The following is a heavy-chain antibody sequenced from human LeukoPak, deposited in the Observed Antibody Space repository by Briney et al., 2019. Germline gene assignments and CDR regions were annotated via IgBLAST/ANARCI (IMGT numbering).Heavy chain of an antibody. J-gene: IGHJ4*02. CDR1: GFTFSSYE. CDR2: ISSSGSTI. V-gene: IGHV3-48*03. CDR3: AKDGSNWGQIDY. D-gene: IGHD7-27*01. Sequence: GGSLRLSCAASGFTFSSYEMNWVRQAPGKGLEWVSYISSSGSTIYYADSVKGRFTISRDNAKNSLYLQMNSPRAEDTAVYYCAKDGSNWGQIDYWGQGTLVTVSS.